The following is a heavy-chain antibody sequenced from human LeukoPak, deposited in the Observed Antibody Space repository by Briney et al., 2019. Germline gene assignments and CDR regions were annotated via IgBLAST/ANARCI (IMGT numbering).Heavy chain of an antibody. CDR1: GFTFDDYA. D-gene: IGHD6-19*01. V-gene: IGHV3-9*03. J-gene: IGHJ4*02. CDR2: ISWNSGRI. CDR3: AKDMCSSGCNFDY. Sequence: GGSLRLSCVASGFTFDDYAMHWVRQAPGKGLEWVSGISWNSGRIGYADSVKGRFTISRDNAKNSLYLQMNSLRAEDMALYYCAKDMCSSGCNFDYWGQGTLVTVSP.